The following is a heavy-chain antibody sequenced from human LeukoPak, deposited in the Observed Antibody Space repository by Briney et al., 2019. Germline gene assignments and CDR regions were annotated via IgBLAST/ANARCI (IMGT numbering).Heavy chain of an antibody. CDR2: ISSDGTTV. CDR1: GFXFASYA. J-gene: IGHJ4*02. CDR3: ARGRDSGSFIIDY. V-gene: IGHV3-30-3*01. Sequence: PGGSLRLSCAGTGFXFASYAVHWVRQAPGKRLEWVAFISSDGTTVHYRDSVKGRFTLSRDNSKNTVSLQMNSLGTEDTAVYYCARGRDSGSFIIDYWGQGTLVTVSS. D-gene: IGHD3-10*01.